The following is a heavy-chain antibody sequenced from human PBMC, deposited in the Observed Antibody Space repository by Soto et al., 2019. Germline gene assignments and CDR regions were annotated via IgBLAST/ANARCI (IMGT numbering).Heavy chain of an antibody. V-gene: IGHV3-21*01. CDR2: ISSSSSYI. Sequence: GGSLRLSCAASGFTFSSYSMNWVRQAPGKGLEWVSSISSSSSYIYYADSVKGRFTISRDNAKNSLYLQMNSLRAEDTAVYYCARDVSVGPAPIWFAPRGQGTLVTVSS. CDR3: ARDVSVGPAPIWFAP. D-gene: IGHD2-15*01. J-gene: IGHJ5*02. CDR1: GFTFSSYS.